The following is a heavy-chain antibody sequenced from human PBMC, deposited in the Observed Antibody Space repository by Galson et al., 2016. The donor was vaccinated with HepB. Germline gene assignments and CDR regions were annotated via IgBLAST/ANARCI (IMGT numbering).Heavy chain of an antibody. CDR1: GYTFTSYY. Sequence: SVKVSCKASGYTFTSYYMHWVRQAPGQGLEWMGIIKPSGAGTTYAQKFQGRVTMTMDTSTGTVYMELSSLRSEDTAVYYCTTSPAGAYIYYYYGEDVWGQGTTVTVSS. D-gene: IGHD7-27*01. V-gene: IGHV1-46*01. CDR2: IKPSGAGT. J-gene: IGHJ6*02. CDR3: TTSPAGAYIYYYYGEDV.